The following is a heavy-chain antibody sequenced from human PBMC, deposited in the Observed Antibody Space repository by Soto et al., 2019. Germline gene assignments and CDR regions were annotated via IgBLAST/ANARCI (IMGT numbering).Heavy chain of an antibody. CDR1: AFTVSNNY. CDR3: AGGPNRGY. D-gene: IGHD3-10*01. V-gene: IGHV3-66*01. Sequence: AQLVESGGDLVQPGGSLRLSCSVSAFTVSNNYMSWVRQAPGKGLEWVAIIWSGSAIEYVDSVRGRFTISRDNSKNTLYLQMSSLRVEDTAVYYCAGGPNRGYWGQGTLVTVSP. CDR2: IWSGSAI. J-gene: IGHJ4*02.